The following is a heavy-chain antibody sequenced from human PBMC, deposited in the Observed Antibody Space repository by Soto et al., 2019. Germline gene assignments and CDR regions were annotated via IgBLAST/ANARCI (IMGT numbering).Heavy chain of an antibody. J-gene: IGHJ6*02. D-gene: IGHD2-15*01. CDR3: AHVLVVVANYGMDV. V-gene: IGHV2-5*02. Sequence: QITLKESGPTLVKPKKTLTLTCTFSGFSLSTSGVGVGWIRQPPGKAMEWLALIYWDDDKRYSPSLTSRLTITKDTSKNQVVLTMTNMDPVDTATYYCAHVLVVVANYGMDVWGQGTTVTVSS. CDR1: GFSLSTSGVG. CDR2: IYWDDDK.